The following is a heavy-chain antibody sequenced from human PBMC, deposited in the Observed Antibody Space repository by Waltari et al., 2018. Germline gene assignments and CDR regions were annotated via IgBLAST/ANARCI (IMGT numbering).Heavy chain of an antibody. D-gene: IGHD2-15*01. Sequence: QVQLVQSGAEVKKPGASVKFSCKASGYTFPGYYMHWVRQAPGQGLEWMGWMSPNGGGTNDAQKLQGRVTMTRDTSISTAYMELSRLRSDDTAVYYCASSRVYCSGGSCYFDYWGQGTLVTVSS. CDR3: ASSRVYCSGGSCYFDY. V-gene: IGHV1-2*02. CDR2: MSPNGGGT. J-gene: IGHJ4*02. CDR1: GYTFPGYY.